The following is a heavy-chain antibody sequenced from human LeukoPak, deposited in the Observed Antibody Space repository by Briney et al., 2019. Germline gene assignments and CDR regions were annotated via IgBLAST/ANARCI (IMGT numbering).Heavy chain of an antibody. Sequence: GASVKVSCKASGGTFSSYAISWVRQAPGQGLEWMGGIIPIFGTANYAQKFQGRVTITTDESTSTAYMELSSLRSEDTAVYYCAREAYYYDSSGYYEGAFDIWGQGTMVTVSS. CDR2: IIPIFGTA. D-gene: IGHD3-22*01. J-gene: IGHJ3*02. CDR3: AREAYYYDSSGYYEGAFDI. CDR1: GGTFSSYA. V-gene: IGHV1-69*05.